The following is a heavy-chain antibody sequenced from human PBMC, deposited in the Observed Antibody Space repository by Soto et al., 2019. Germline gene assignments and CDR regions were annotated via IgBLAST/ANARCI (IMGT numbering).Heavy chain of an antibody. CDR2: IKQDGSEK. CDR3: ARDRGTTPLDAFDI. J-gene: IGHJ3*02. V-gene: IGHV3-7*05. D-gene: IGHD2-2*01. Sequence: GGSLRLSCAASGFTFSSYWMSWVRQAPGKGLEWVANIKQDGSEKYYVDSVKGRFTISRDNAKNSLYLQMNSLRAEDTAVYYCARDRGTTPLDAFDIWGQGTMVTVSS. CDR1: GFTFSSYW.